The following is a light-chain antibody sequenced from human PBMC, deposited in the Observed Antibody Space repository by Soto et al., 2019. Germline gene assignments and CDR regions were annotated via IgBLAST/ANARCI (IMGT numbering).Light chain of an antibody. Sequence: IVLRRSPGTLSLSPGDRATLSCRASQRVSARYLAWYHQKPGQAPRLLIFGASDRATDIPARFSGSGSGTDFTLTISSLEPEDLAVYYCQQRSNWPRTFGQRTKVAIK. CDR2: GAS. J-gene: IGKJ1*01. V-gene: IGKV3D-20*02. CDR3: QQRSNWPRT. CDR1: QRVSARY.